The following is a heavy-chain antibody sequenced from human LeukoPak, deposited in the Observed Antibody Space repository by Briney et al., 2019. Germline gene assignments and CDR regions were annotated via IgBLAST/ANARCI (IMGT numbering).Heavy chain of an antibody. CDR2: INHSGST. CDR1: GGSISSYY. CDR3: ARDVDTAPDY. D-gene: IGHD5-18*01. V-gene: IGHV4-34*01. Sequence: PSETLSLTCTVSGGSISSYYWSWIRQPPGKGLEWIGEINHSGSTNYNPSLKSRVTISVDTSKNQFSLKLSSVTAADTAVYYCARDVDTAPDYWGQGTLVTVSS. J-gene: IGHJ4*02.